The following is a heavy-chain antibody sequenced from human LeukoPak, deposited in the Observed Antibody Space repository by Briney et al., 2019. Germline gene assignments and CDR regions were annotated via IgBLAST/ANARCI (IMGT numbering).Heavy chain of an antibody. CDR2: MNPNSGNT. CDR3: ARGRRRCSGGSCYPNWYFDL. D-gene: IGHD2-15*01. Sequence: ASLKVSCKASGYTFTSYDINWVRQATGQGLEWMGWMNPNSGNTGYAQKFQGRVTMTRNTSISTAYMELSSLGSEDTAVYYCARGRRRCSGGSCYPNWYFDLWGRGTLVTVSS. V-gene: IGHV1-8*01. CDR1: GYTFTSYD. J-gene: IGHJ2*01.